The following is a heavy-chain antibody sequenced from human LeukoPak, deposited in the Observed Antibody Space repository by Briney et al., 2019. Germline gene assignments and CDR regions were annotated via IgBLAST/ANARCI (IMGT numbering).Heavy chain of an antibody. D-gene: IGHD4-17*01. CDR1: GYSISSGYY. CDR3: ARDGDYNYYYYYYMDV. Sequence: SETLSLTCAVSGYSISSGYYWGWIRQPPGKGLEWIGSIYHSGSTYYNPSLKSRVTISVDTSKNQFSLKLSSVTAADTAVYYGARDGDYNYYYYYYMDVWGKGTTVTVSS. J-gene: IGHJ6*03. CDR2: IYHSGST. V-gene: IGHV4-38-2*02.